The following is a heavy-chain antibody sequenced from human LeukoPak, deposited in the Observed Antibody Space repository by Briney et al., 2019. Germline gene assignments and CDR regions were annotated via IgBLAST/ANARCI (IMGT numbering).Heavy chain of an antibody. D-gene: IGHD6-19*01. CDR2: INPNGGGT. J-gene: IGHJ4*02. V-gene: IGHV1-2*02. CDR3: ARDAVDIAVAGTFAY. CDR1: GYTFTGYY. Sequence: ASVKVSCKASGYTFTGYYIHGVRQAPGQGLEWMGWINPNGGGTNYAQKFQGRVTLTRDTSISTAYMEVNSLESDDTAVYYCARDAVDIAVAGTFAYWGQGTLVTVSS.